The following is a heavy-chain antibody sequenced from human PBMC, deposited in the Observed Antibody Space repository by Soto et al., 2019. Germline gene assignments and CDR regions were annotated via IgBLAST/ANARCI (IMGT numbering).Heavy chain of an antibody. D-gene: IGHD3-3*01. Sequence: SETLSLTCTVSGGSISSGGYYWSWIRQHPGKGLEWIGYIYYSGSTYYNPSLKSRVTISVDTSKNQFSLKLSSVTAADTAVYYCARELTYYDFWSGYYKGRRMDVWGQGTTVTVSS. CDR2: IYYSGST. CDR1: GGSISSGGYY. CDR3: ARELTYYDFWSGYYKGRRMDV. J-gene: IGHJ6*02. V-gene: IGHV4-31*03.